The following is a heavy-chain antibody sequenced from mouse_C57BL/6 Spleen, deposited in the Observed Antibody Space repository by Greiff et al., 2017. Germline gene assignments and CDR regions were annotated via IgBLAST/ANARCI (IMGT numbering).Heavy chain of an antibody. Sequence: VQLQQPGAELVKPGASVKMSCKASGYTFTSYWITWVKQRPGQGLEWIGDIYPGSGSTNYNEKFKSKATLTVDTSSSTAYMQLSSLTSEDSAVYYCARSGDYDDGPMDYWGQGTSVTVSS. CDR3: ARSGDYDDGPMDY. CDR2: IYPGSGST. V-gene: IGHV1-55*01. J-gene: IGHJ4*01. D-gene: IGHD2-4*01. CDR1: GYTFTSYW.